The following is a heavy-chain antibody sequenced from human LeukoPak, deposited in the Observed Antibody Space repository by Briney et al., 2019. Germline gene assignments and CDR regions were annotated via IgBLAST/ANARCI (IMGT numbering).Heavy chain of an antibody. CDR3: ASDRGRITIFSTEGAFDI. J-gene: IGHJ3*02. D-gene: IGHD3-3*01. CDR2: ISYDGSNK. CDR1: GFTFSSYG. V-gene: IGHV3-30*03. Sequence: PGGSLRLSCAASGFTFSSYGMHWVRQAPGKGLEWVAVISYDGSNKYYADSVKGRFTTSRDNSKNTLYLQMNSLRAEDTAVYYCASDRGRITIFSTEGAFDIWGQGTMVTVSS.